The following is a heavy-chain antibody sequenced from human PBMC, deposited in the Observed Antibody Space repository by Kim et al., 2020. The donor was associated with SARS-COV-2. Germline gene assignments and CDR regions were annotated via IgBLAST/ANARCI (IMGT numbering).Heavy chain of an antibody. V-gene: IGHV3-23*01. J-gene: IGHJ4*02. CDR3: AKGESNNLSFFDY. D-gene: IGHD1-1*01. Sequence: ADSVKGRFAISSDNSKKTLYLQMNSLRAEDTALYYCAKGESNNLSFFDYWGQGTLVTVSS.